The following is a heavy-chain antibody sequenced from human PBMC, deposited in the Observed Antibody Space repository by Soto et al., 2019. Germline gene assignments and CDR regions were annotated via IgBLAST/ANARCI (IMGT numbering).Heavy chain of an antibody. J-gene: IGHJ6*02. V-gene: IGHV3-74*01. CDR3: EREGSYDVWSGYYKYYYYYGMDV. CDR1: GFTFSSYC. D-gene: IGHD3-3*01. Sequence: EVQLVESGGGLVKPGGSLRISCAASGFTFSSYCMHWVRQAPGKGLVWVSRIHSDGSSTSYADSVKGRFTISRDNATNTLYLQMNSLRAEDTAWYYCEREGSYDVWSGYYKYYYYYGMDVWGQGTTVTVSS. CDR2: IHSDGSST.